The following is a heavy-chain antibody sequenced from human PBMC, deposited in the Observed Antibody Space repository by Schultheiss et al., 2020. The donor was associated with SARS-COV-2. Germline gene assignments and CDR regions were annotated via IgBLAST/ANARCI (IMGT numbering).Heavy chain of an antibody. CDR2: IWYDGSNK. V-gene: IGHV3-33*03. Sequence: GESLKISCAASGFTFSSYGMHWVRQAPGKGLEWVAVIWYDGSNKYYADSVKGRFTISRDNAKNSLYLQMNSLRAEDTAVYYCAKASWSYSYYGLDVWGQGTTVTVSS. J-gene: IGHJ6*02. CDR3: AKASWSYSYYGLDV. CDR1: GFTFSSYG. D-gene: IGHD6-13*01.